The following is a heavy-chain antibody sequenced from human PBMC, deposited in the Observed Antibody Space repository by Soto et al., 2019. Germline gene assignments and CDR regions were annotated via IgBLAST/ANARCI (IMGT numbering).Heavy chain of an antibody. V-gene: IGHV4-4*07. CDR3: VRASMPKAHFDS. CDR1: GGSIRGYY. Sequence: ETLSLTCTVSGGSIRGYYWSWVRQSAGMGLEWIGRMHTSGSTNYNPSLKSRVTFSVDMSKNQISLKLTSVTAADTALYYCVRASMPKAHFDSWGQGTLVTVS. CDR2: MHTSGST. D-gene: IGHD2-2*01. J-gene: IGHJ4*02.